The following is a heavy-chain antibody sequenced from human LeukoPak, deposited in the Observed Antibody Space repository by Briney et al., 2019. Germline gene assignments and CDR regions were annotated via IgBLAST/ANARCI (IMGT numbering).Heavy chain of an antibody. Sequence: ASVKVSCKASGYTFTGYYMHLVRQAPGQGLEWMGWINPNSGGTNYAQKFQGRVTMTRDTSISTAYMELSRLRSDDTAVYYCARIATDFWSGYSWWGQGTLVTVSS. CDR1: GYTFTGYY. CDR3: ARIATDFWSGYSW. J-gene: IGHJ4*02. D-gene: IGHD3-3*01. V-gene: IGHV1-2*02. CDR2: INPNSGGT.